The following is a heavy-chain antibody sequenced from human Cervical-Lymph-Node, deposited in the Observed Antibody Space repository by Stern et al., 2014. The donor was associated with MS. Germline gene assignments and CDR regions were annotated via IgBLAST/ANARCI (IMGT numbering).Heavy chain of an antibody. J-gene: IGHJ4*02. Sequence: VQLLQSGAEVKKPGSSVKVSCKASGGTFNNYAISWVRQAPGQGLEWMGGIITMFGKTNYALKFQGRVTITADESTSTVSMELSSLRSEDTAVYYCARALYGDYVSCVYWGQGTLVTVSS. V-gene: IGHV1-69*01. CDR1: GGTFNNYA. CDR3: ARALYGDYVSCVY. CDR2: IITMFGKT. D-gene: IGHD4-17*01.